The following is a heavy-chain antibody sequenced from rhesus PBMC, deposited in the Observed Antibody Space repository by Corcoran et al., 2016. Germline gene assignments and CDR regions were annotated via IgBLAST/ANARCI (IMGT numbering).Heavy chain of an antibody. Sequence: QVQLQESGPGLVKPSETLSLTCAVSGGSISGGYGWSWIRPPPGTGLEWIGHIFGRIGSTYYNPSLKSRVTISRDTSKNQFSLKLSSVTAADTAVYYCARHEDDYGYYTTWGQGVLVTVSS. V-gene: IGHV4S7*01. J-gene: IGHJ4*01. CDR1: GGSISGGYG. CDR2: IFGRIGST. CDR3: ARHEDDYGYYTT. D-gene: IGHD3-9*01.